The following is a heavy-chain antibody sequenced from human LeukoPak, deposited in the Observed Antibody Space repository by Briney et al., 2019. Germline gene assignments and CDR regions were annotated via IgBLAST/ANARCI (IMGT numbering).Heavy chain of an antibody. CDR2: IRSTTYGGTT. Sequence: PGRSLRLSCTASGFTLGDYAMNWVRQAPGKGLEWVGFIRSTTYGGTTEYAASVKGRFTISRDDSKGIAYLQMNSLKTEDTAVYYCNRYSSGWYNSDYWGQGTLVTVSS. V-gene: IGHV3-49*04. J-gene: IGHJ4*02. CDR3: NRYSSGWYNSDY. CDR1: GFTLGDYA. D-gene: IGHD6-19*01.